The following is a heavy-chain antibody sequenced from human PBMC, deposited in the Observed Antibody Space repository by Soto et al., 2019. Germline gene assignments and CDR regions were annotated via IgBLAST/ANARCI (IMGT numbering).Heavy chain of an antibody. D-gene: IGHD5-12*01. CDR3: ARVVLGSGYDADI. CDR2: INHSGST. V-gene: IGHV4-30-2*06. Sequence: PSETLSLTCTVSGGSISSGDYSWSWVRQSPGKGLEWIGHINHSGSTNYNPSLKSRVTISVDTSKNQFSLKLSSVTAADTAVYYCARVVLGSGYDADIWGQGTTVTVSS. J-gene: IGHJ3*02. CDR1: GGSISSGDYS.